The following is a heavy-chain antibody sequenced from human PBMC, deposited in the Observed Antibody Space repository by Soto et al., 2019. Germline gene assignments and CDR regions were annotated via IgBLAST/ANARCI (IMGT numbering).Heavy chain of an antibody. Sequence: VGSLRLSCAASGFTFSSYWMSWVRQAPGKGLEWVANIKQDGSEKYYVDSVKGRLTISRDNAKNSLYLQMNSLRAEDTAVYYCARVPYYYDSSGYSYWYFDLWGRGTLVTVSS. D-gene: IGHD3-22*01. V-gene: IGHV3-7*03. J-gene: IGHJ2*01. CDR3: ARVPYYYDSSGYSYWYFDL. CDR2: IKQDGSEK. CDR1: GFTFSSYW.